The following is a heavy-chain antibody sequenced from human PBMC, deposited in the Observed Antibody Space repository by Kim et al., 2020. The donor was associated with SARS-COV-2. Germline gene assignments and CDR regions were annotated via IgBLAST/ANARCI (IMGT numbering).Heavy chain of an antibody. CDR2: FDPEDGET. CDR3: ATRGFSSSSATEFDY. D-gene: IGHD6-13*01. Sequence: ASVKVSCKVSGYTLTELSMHWVRQAPGKGLEWMGGFDPEDGETIYAQKFQGRVTMTEDTSTDTAYMELSSLRSEDTAVYYCATRGFSSSSATEFDYWGQGTLVTVSS. CDR1: GYTLTELS. V-gene: IGHV1-24*01. J-gene: IGHJ4*02.